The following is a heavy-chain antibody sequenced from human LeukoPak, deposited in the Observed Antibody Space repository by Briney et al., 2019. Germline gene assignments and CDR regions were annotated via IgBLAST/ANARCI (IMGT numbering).Heavy chain of an antibody. V-gene: IGHV4-39*07. CDR2: IYYSGST. Sequence: SETLSLTCTVSGGSISSSSYYWGWIRQPPGKGLEWIGSIYYSGSTYYNPSLKSRVTISVDTSKNQFSLKLSSVTAADTAVYYCARGPFWQWLARGWFDPWGQGTLVTVSS. J-gene: IGHJ5*02. D-gene: IGHD6-19*01. CDR3: ARGPFWQWLARGWFDP. CDR1: GGSISSSSYY.